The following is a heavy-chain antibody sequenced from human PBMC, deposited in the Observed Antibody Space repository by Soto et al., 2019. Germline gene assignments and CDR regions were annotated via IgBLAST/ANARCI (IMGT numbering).Heavy chain of an antibody. Sequence: GGSLRLSCAASGFTFSDYYMSWIRQAPGKGLEWVSYISSSGSLIYYADSVKGRFTISRDNAKNSLFLQMNSLRAEDTAVYYCAGGTYYYGSGSLPFDPWGQGTQVTVSS. CDR1: GFTFSDYY. V-gene: IGHV3-11*01. CDR3: AGGTYYYGSGSLPFDP. J-gene: IGHJ5*02. CDR2: ISSSGSLI. D-gene: IGHD3-10*01.